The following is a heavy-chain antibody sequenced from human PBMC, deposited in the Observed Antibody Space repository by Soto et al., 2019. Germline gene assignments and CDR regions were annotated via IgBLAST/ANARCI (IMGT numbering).Heavy chain of an antibody. J-gene: IGHJ6*02. CDR3: ARDQGFSSGWYEGYYYYGMDV. CDR1: GFTFSSYE. CDR2: ISSSGSTI. D-gene: IGHD6-19*01. V-gene: IGHV3-48*03. Sequence: SCAASGFTFSSYEMNWVRQAPGKGLEWVSYISSSGSTIYYADSVKGRFTISRDNAKNSLYLQMNSLRAEDTAVYYCARDQGFSSGWYEGYYYYGMDVWGQGTTVTVSS.